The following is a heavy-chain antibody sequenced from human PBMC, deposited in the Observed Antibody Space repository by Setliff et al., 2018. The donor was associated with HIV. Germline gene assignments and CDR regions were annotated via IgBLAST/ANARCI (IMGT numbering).Heavy chain of an antibody. CDR3: ATSDGSGFFAY. CDR2: INSNGSYI. J-gene: IGHJ1*01. CDR1: GFSLSSYS. V-gene: IGHV3-21*04. Sequence: PGGSLRLSCTGSGFSLSSYSMNWVRLAPGKGLECVSFINSNGSYIFYADSVKGRFTISRDNPKNSVYLDMASLRDEDTAVYYCATSDGSGFFAYWGQGTLVTVSS. D-gene: IGHD3-10*01.